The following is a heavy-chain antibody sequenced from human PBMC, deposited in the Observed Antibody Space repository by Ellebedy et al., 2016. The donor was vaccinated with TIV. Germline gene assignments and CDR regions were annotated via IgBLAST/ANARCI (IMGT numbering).Heavy chain of an antibody. J-gene: IGHJ3*02. CDR1: GFTFSSYT. Sequence: PGGSLRLSCAASGFTFSSYTIHWVRQAPGKGLEWVAFIASDGNNKFYADSVKGRFIISRDNSENMVYLQMNSLRPEDTAVYYCAKSADTGSYHDAFDIWGQGTMVTVSS. V-gene: IGHV3-30-3*02. CDR2: IASDGNNK. D-gene: IGHD1-26*01. CDR3: AKSADTGSYHDAFDI.